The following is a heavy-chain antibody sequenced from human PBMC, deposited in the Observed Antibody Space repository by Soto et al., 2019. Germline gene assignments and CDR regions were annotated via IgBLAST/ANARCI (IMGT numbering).Heavy chain of an antibody. CDR1: GGTFSSYA. J-gene: IGHJ3*02. Sequence: ASVKVSCKASGGTFSSYAISWVRQAPGQGLEWMGGIIPIFGTANYAQKFQGRVTITADESTSTAYMELSSLRSEDTAVYYCARGWVVVVAATAFDIWGQGTMVTVSS. V-gene: IGHV1-69*13. CDR2: IIPIFGTA. CDR3: ARGWVVVVAATAFDI. D-gene: IGHD2-15*01.